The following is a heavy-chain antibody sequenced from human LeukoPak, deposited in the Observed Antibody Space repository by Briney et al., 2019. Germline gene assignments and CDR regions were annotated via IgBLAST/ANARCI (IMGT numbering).Heavy chain of an antibody. Sequence: ASVKVSCKASGYTFTSYYIFWVRQAPGQGLEWMGWINPNSGGTNYAQKFQGRVTMTRDTSISTAYMELSRLRSDDTAVYYCARRAGDSSGYYYVTHYYYYYMDVWGKGTTVTVSS. J-gene: IGHJ6*03. CDR2: INPNSGGT. V-gene: IGHV1-2*02. CDR1: GYTFTSYY. CDR3: ARRAGDSSGYYYVTHYYYYYMDV. D-gene: IGHD3-22*01.